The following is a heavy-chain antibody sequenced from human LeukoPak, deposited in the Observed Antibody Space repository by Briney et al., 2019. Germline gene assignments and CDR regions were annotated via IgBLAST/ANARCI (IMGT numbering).Heavy chain of an antibody. CDR3: ASQGDFWSGYLDY. CDR1: GFTFDDYG. Sequence: GGSLRLSCAASGFTFDDYGMSWVRQAPGKGLEWVSGINWSGGSTGYADSVKGRFTISRDNAKNSLYLQMNSLRAEDTALYYCASQGDFWSGYLDYWGQGTLVTVSS. V-gene: IGHV3-20*04. CDR2: INWSGGST. D-gene: IGHD3-3*01. J-gene: IGHJ4*02.